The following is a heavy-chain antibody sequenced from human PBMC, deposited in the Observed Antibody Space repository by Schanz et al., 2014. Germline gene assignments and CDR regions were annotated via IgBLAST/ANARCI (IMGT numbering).Heavy chain of an antibody. CDR2: ISYDGSNK. Sequence: QVQLVESGGGVVQPGRSLRLSCAASGFTLSSYAMHWVRQAPGKGLEWVAVISYDGSNKYYADSVKGRFTISRDNAKNSLYLQMNSLRAEDTAVYYCAREQIMAAAGLVDYWGHGTLVTVSS. CDR3: AREQIMAAAGLVDY. J-gene: IGHJ4*01. V-gene: IGHV3-30-3*01. CDR1: GFTLSSYA. D-gene: IGHD6-13*01.